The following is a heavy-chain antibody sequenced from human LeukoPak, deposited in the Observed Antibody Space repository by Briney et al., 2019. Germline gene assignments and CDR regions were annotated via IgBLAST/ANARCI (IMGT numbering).Heavy chain of an antibody. CDR1: GFTFSSYG. V-gene: IGHV3-30*18. CDR2: ISYDGSNK. Sequence: GGSLRLPCAASGFTFSSYGMHWVRQAPGKGLEWVAVISYDGSNKYYADSVKGRFTISRDNSKNTLYLQMNSLRAEDTAVYYCAKSKGTTGTTGVDYWGQGTLVTVSS. J-gene: IGHJ4*02. D-gene: IGHD1-1*01. CDR3: AKSKGTTGTTGVDY.